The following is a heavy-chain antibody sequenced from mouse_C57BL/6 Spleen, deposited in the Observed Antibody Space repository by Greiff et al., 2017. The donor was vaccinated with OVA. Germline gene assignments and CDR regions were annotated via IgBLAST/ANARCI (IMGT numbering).Heavy chain of an antibody. D-gene: IGHD1-1*01. CDR2: IYPGDGDT. V-gene: IGHV1-80*01. CDR3: ARRVLRSDWYFDV. Sequence: VQLVESGAELVKPGASVKISCKASGYAFSSYWMNWVKQRPGKGLEWIGQIYPGDGDTNYNGKFKGKATLTADKSSSTAYMQLSSLTSEDSAVYFCARRVLRSDWYFDVWGTGTTVTVSS. CDR1: GYAFSSYW. J-gene: IGHJ1*03.